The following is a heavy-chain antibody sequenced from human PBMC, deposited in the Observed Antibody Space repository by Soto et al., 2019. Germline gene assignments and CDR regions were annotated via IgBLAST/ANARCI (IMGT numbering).Heavy chain of an antibody. CDR1: GGTISSGDYY. J-gene: IGHJ5*02. CDR3: ARGAGQVPAGNWFDP. CDR2: IYYSGST. Sequence: PXETLSLTCTVSGGTISSGDYYWSWIRQPPGKGLEWIGYIYYSGSTYYYPSLKSRVTISVGTSKNQFSLKLSSVTAADTAVYYCARGAGQVPAGNWFDPWGQGTLVTVSS. V-gene: IGHV4-30-4*01. D-gene: IGHD2-2*01.